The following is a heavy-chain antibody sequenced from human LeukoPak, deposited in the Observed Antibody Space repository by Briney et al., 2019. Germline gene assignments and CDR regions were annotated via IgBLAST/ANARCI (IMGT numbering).Heavy chain of an antibody. J-gene: IGHJ4*02. D-gene: IGHD5-24*01. CDR1: GSTFSGYY. CDR3: ARDNRWSFDY. V-gene: IGHV1-2*02. Sequence: ASVKVSCMPSGSTFSGYYMHWVRQAPGQGHEWLGWINYNSGGTNYAQNFQGRVTMTRDTSISAVYMELSGLTSDDTALYYCARDNRWSFDYWGQGTLVTVSS. CDR2: INYNSGGT.